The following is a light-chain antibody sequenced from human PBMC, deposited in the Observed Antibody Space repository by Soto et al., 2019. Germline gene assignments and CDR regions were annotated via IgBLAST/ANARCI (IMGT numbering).Light chain of an antibody. CDR2: EAT. CDR1: RSDIGASNS. J-gene: IGLJ1*01. Sequence: QSALTQPASESGSPGQSITISCAGTRSDIGASNSVSWYQHLPGRSPTLIIYEATNRPSGVSERFSGSKAGDTASLTISGLQADDESEYFCISYKTDDTFVFGGGTKLTVL. V-gene: IGLV2-14*01. CDR3: ISYKTDDTFV.